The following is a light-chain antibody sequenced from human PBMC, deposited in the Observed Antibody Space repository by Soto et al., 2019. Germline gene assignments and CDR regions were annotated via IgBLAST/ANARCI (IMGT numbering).Light chain of an antibody. CDR1: QSVSSSS. Sequence: EIGLKQSRGTLSLSPGERATHTCRASQSVSSSSVAWYQQKPGQAPRLLIYGASCRATGIPDRVSGSGSGTDFPLTISSLEPEDFAVDYWQQYGSSPPFTFGPGTKVDIK. V-gene: IGKV3-20*01. J-gene: IGKJ3*01. CDR2: GAS. CDR3: QQYGSSPPFT.